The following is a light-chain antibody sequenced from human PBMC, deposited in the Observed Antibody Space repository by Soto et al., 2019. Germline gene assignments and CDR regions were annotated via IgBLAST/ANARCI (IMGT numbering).Light chain of an antibody. CDR3: MQNTQFPLT. CDR1: QSLVHSDCNTY. J-gene: IGKJ4*01. CDR2: RVS. V-gene: IGKV2-24*01. Sequence: EIVMTQSPLSSAVTLGQPASISCGSSQSLVHSDCNTYLSWLHMGPGQAPRPLIYRVSDRFPGVPDRFTGSGAETNFTLKISRVEAEDVGTYYCMQNTQFPLTFGGGTKVDIK.